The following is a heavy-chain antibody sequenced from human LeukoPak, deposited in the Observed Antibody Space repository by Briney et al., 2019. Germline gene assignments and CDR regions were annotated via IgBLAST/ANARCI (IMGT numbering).Heavy chain of an antibody. J-gene: IGHJ5*02. CDR1: GGSISRYY. D-gene: IGHD2-15*01. CDR2: IYYSGST. Sequence: SETLSLTCTVSGGSISRYYWSWIRQPPGKGLEWIGFIYYSGSTYYNPPLKSRLTISLDTSKNQFSLKLSSVTAADTAVYYCARGYCSGGSCYRGPDWFDPWGQGTLVTVSS. V-gene: IGHV4-59*08. CDR3: ARGYCSGGSCYRGPDWFDP.